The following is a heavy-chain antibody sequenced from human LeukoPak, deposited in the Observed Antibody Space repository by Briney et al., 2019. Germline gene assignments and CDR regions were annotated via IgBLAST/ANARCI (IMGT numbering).Heavy chain of an antibody. Sequence: GGSLRLSCAASGFTSSSYAMHWVRQAPGKGLEWVAVISYDGSNKYYADSVKGRFTISRDNSKNTLYLQMNSLRAEDTAVYYCARGLEVVTAISQGWFDPWGQGTLVTVSS. CDR3: ARGLEVVTAISQGWFDP. CDR1: GFTSSSYA. D-gene: IGHD2-21*02. V-gene: IGHV3-30-3*01. J-gene: IGHJ5*02. CDR2: ISYDGSNK.